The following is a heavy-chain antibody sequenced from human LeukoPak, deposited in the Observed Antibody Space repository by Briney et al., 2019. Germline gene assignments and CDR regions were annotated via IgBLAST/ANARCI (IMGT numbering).Heavy chain of an antibody. CDR3: VREGPRGLAFDI. Sequence: HPGGSLRLSCAASGFTFRSHDMSWVRQAPGKGLEWVSGISASGGSTLYADSVKGRFTISRDNSKNTLYLQMNGLRVEDTAVYYCVREGPRGLAFDIWGQGTMVTVSS. CDR1: GFTFRSHD. CDR2: ISASGGST. J-gene: IGHJ3*02. V-gene: IGHV3-23*01. D-gene: IGHD3/OR15-3a*01.